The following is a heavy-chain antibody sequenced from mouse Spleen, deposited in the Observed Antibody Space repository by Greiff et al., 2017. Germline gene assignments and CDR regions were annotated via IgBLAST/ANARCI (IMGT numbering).Heavy chain of an antibody. CDR1: GFTFSDYG. CDR3: ARDYDIYAMDY. CDR2: ISSGSSTI. D-gene: IGHD2-4*01. V-gene: IGHV5-17*01. J-gene: IGHJ4*01. Sequence: EVKLMESGGGLVKPGGSLKLSCAASGFTFSDYGMHWVRQAPEKGLEWVAYISSGSSTIYYADTVKGRFTISRDNAKNTLFLQMTSLRSEDTAMYYCARDYDIYAMDYWGQGTSVTVSS.